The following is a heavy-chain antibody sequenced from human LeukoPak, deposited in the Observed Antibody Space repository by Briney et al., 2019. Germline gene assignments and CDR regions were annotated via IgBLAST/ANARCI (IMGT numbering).Heavy chain of an antibody. CDR1: GGSISSGDYY. D-gene: IGHD3-3*01. CDR2: IYYSGRT. V-gene: IGHV4-31*03. J-gene: IGHJ4*02. CDR3: AGSDFWSGYYLPIDY. Sequence: SQTLSLTCTVSGGSISSGDYYWSWIRQHPGKGLEWIGYIYYSGRTYYNPSLKSRVTISVDTSKNQFSLKLSSVTAADTAVYYCAGSDFWSGYYLPIDYWGQGTLVTVSS.